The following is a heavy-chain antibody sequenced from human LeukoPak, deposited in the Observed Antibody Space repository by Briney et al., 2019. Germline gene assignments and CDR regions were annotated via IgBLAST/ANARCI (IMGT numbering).Heavy chain of an antibody. D-gene: IGHD1-26*01. J-gene: IGHJ4*02. CDR2: IIPILGIA. CDR1: GGTFSSYA. V-gene: IGHV1-69*04. CDR3: ARGGSYYGF. Sequence: ASVKVSCKASGGTFSSYAISWVRQAPGQGLEWMGRIIPILGIANYAQKFQGRVTVTADKSTSTAYMELSSLRSEDTAVYYCARGGSYYGFWGQGTLVTVSS.